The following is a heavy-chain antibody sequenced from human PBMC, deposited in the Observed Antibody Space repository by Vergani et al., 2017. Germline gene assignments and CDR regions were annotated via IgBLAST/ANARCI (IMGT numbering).Heavy chain of an antibody. D-gene: IGHD6-19*01. CDR2: ISYDGSNK. V-gene: IGHV3-30-3*01. CDR1: GFTFSSYA. J-gene: IGHJ6*03. Sequence: QVQLVESGGGVVQPGRSLRLSCAASGFTFSSYAMHWVRQAPGKGLEWVAVISYDGSNKYYADSVKGRFTISRDNSKNTLYLQMNSLRAEDTAVYYCARASVAGYYYYYRDVWGKGP. CDR3: ARASVAGYYYYYRDV.